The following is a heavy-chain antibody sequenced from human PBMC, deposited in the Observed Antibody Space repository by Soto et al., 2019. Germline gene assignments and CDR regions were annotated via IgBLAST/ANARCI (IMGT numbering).Heavy chain of an antibody. CDR2: IYYSGST. V-gene: IGHV4-30-4*01. J-gene: IGHJ5*02. D-gene: IGHD1-26*01. CDR1: GGSISSGDYY. Sequence: QVQLQESGPGLVKPSQTLSLTCTVSGGSISSGDYYWSWIRQPPGKGLEWIGYIYYSGSTYYKPSLTSRVTISLDPSKNQFSLKLSSVTAADTAVYYCASRRSTGRALLFDPWGQGTLVTVSS. CDR3: ASRRSTGRALLFDP.